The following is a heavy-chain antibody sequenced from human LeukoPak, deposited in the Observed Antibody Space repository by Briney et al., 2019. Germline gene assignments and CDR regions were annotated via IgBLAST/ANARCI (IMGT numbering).Heavy chain of an antibody. CDR1: GGSISSGSYY. D-gene: IGHD3-3*01. Sequence: SETLSLTCTVSGGSISSGSYYWGWIRQPPGKGLEWVGSIYYSGSTYYNPSLKSRVTISVDTSKNQFSLKLSSVTAADTDVYYCARNDFWSGSPYYFDYWGQGTLVTVSS. V-gene: IGHV4-39*01. CDR2: IYYSGST. J-gene: IGHJ4*02. CDR3: ARNDFWSGSPYYFDY.